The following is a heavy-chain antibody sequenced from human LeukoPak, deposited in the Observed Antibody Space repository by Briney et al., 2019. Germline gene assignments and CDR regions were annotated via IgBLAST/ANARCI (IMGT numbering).Heavy chain of an antibody. CDR1: GFTVSSNY. CDR3: AKDLFGGMDV. CDR2: IYSGGST. V-gene: IGHV3-53*01. D-gene: IGHD2-21*01. J-gene: IGHJ6*02. Sequence: PGRSLRLSCAASGFTVSSNYMSWIRQAPGKGLEWVSVIYSGGSTYYADSVKGRFTISRDNSKNTLYLQMNSLRAEDTAVYYCAKDLFGGMDVWGQGTTVTVSS.